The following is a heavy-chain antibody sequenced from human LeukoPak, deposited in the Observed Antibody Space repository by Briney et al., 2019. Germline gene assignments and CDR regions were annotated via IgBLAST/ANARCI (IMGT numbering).Heavy chain of an antibody. Sequence: AGGSLRLSCAASGFTFSSYSMNWVRQAPGKGLEWVSSISSSSSYIYYADSVKGRFTISRDNAKNSLYLQMNSLRAEDTAVYYCARVAAAPDAFDIWGQGTMITVSS. CDR3: ARVAAAPDAFDI. J-gene: IGHJ3*02. CDR1: GFTFSSYS. CDR2: ISSSSSYI. V-gene: IGHV3-21*01. D-gene: IGHD6-13*01.